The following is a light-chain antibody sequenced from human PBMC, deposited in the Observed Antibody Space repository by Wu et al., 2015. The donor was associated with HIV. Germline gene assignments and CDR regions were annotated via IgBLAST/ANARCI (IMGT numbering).Light chain of an antibody. CDR1: QGISSY. Sequence: IQLTQSPSSLSASVGDRVTITCRASQGISSYLAWYQQEPGKAPKLLIYAASTLQSGVPARFSGSGSGTDFALTISSLQPEDFATYYCQQLNSYPLTFGGGPRWRSN. V-gene: IGKV1-9*01. J-gene: IGKJ4*01. CDR2: AAS. CDR3: QQLNSYPLT.